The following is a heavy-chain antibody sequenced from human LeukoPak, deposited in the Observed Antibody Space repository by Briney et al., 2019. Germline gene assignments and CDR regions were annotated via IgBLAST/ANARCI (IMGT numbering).Heavy chain of an antibody. CDR3: ARTDDFWSGYSFDY. V-gene: IGHV4-39*01. D-gene: IGHD3-3*01. J-gene: IGHJ4*02. Sequence: TSETLSLTCTVSGGSISSSSYYWGWIRQPPGKGLEWIGSIYYSGSTYYNPSLKSRVTISVDTSKNQFSLKLSSVTAADTAVYYCARTDDFWSGYSFDYWGQGTLVTVSS. CDR2: IYYSGST. CDR1: GGSISSSSYY.